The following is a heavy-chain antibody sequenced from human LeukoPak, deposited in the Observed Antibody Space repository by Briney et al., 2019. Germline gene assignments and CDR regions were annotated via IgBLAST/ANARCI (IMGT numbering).Heavy chain of an antibody. D-gene: IGHD6-6*01. V-gene: IGHV4-59*01. Sequence: SDTLSLTCTVSGGSISSYYWSWIRQPPGKGLEWIGYIYYSGSTNYNPSLKSRVTISVDTSKNQFSLKLSSVTAADTAVYYCARGVEYSSSSGLGYWGQGTLVTVSS. J-gene: IGHJ4*02. CDR1: GGSISSYY. CDR2: IYYSGST. CDR3: ARGVEYSSSSGLGY.